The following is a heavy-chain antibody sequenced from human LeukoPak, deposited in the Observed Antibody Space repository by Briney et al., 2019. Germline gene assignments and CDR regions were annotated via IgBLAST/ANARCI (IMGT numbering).Heavy chain of an antibody. CDR2: IRSKAYGGTT. CDR3: TSAGRVSYYYYGMDV. J-gene: IGHJ6*04. Sequence: QPGRSLRLSCTASGFTFGDYAMSWVRQAPGKGLEWVGFIRSKAYGGTTEYAASVKGRFTISRDDSKSIAYLQMNSLKTEDTAVYYCTSAGRVSYYYYGMDVWGKGTTVTVSS. D-gene: IGHD1-14*01. CDR1: GFTFGDYA. V-gene: IGHV3-49*04.